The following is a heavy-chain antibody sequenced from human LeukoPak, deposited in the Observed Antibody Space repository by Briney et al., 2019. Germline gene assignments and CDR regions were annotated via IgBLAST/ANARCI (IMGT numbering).Heavy chain of an antibody. V-gene: IGHV3-49*04. J-gene: IGHJ4*02. Sequence: PGGSLRLSCTASGFTFGDYAMTWVRQAPGKGLEWVGFITSKAYGGTTEYAASVKGRFTISRDDSKSIAYLQVNSLKTEDTAVYYCTRVIYCSGGSCSFDYWGQGTLVTVSS. CDR2: ITSKAYGGTT. CDR3: TRVIYCSGGSCSFDY. CDR1: GFTFGDYA. D-gene: IGHD2-15*01.